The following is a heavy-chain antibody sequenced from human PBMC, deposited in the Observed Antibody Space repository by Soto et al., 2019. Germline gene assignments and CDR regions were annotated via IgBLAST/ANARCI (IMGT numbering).Heavy chain of an antibody. D-gene: IGHD2-2*01. V-gene: IGHV1-18*01. Sequence: ASVKVSCKASGYTFTSYGISWARQAPGQGLEWMGWISAYNGNTNYAQKLQGRVTMTTDTSTSTAYMELRSLRSDDTAVYYCAREYCSSTSCPLFDYWGQGTLVTVSS. J-gene: IGHJ4*02. CDR1: GYTFTSYG. CDR2: ISAYNGNT. CDR3: AREYCSSTSCPLFDY.